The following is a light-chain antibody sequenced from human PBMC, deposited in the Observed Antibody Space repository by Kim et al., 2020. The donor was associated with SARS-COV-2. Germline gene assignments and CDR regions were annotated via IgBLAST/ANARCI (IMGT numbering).Light chain of an antibody. Sequence: SPGESATLSCRASQSVSDTYLAWYYQKPGQAPRLVIYGASTRATGIPDRFSGTGSGTEFTLTISRVEPEDFAVYYCQQYYSSPPTFGGGTKVDIK. CDR2: GAS. CDR3: QQYYSSPPT. CDR1: QSVSDTY. J-gene: IGKJ4*02. V-gene: IGKV3-20*01.